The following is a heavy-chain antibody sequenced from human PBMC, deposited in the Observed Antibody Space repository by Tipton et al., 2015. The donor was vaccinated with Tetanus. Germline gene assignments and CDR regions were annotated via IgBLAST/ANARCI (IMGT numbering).Heavy chain of an antibody. V-gene: IGHV4-30-2*01. D-gene: IGHD2-8*02. J-gene: IGHJ5*02. CDR1: GGSISSGGYS. CDR3: ARATSTGPAYNWFDP. Sequence: TLSLTCAVSGGSISSGGYSWTWIRQPPGKGLQWIGYMYYSGTTHYNPSLKSRVTISIDRSKNQLSLKLTSMTAADTAVYYCARATSTGPAYNWFDPWGQGTLVTVSS. CDR2: MYYSGTT.